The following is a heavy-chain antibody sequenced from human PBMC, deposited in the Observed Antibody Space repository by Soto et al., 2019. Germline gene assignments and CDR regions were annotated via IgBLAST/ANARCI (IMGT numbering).Heavy chain of an antibody. CDR3: AIGYSSSWYYYFDY. Sequence: PGGSLRLSCAASGFTFSSYGMHWVRQAPGKGLEWVAVIWYDGSNKYYADSVKGRFTISRDNSKNTLYLQMNSLRAEDTAVYYCAIGYSSSWYYYFDYWGQGTLVIVSS. J-gene: IGHJ4*02. CDR1: GFTFSSYG. D-gene: IGHD6-13*01. CDR2: IWYDGSNK. V-gene: IGHV3-33*01.